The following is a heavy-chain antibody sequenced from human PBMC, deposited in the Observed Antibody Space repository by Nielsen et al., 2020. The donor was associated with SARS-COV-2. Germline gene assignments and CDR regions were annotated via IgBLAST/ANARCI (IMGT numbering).Heavy chain of an antibody. CDR3: ARGDLSAAATN. CDR2: ISPYNGHT. D-gene: IGHD6-13*01. Sequence: VKVSCKASGYTFTSYGIYWVRQAPGQGLEWMGWISPYNGHTRYVQQLQGRVTMTTDTSTSTAYMELRSLRSDDTAVYFCARGDLSAAATNWGQGTLVTVSS. J-gene: IGHJ4*02. V-gene: IGHV1-18*01. CDR1: GYTFTSYG.